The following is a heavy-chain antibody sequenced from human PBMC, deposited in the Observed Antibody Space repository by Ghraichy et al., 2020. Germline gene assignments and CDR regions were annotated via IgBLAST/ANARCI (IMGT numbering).Heavy chain of an antibody. CDR1: GGSFSGYY. CDR3: ARAEGLGYCSSTSCRGYYFDY. CDR2: INHSGST. D-gene: IGHD2-2*01. Sequence: SETLSLTCAVYGGSFSGYYWSWIRQPPGKGLEWIGEINHSGSTNYNPSLKSRVTISVDTSKNQFSLKLSSVTAADTAVYYCARAEGLGYCSSTSCRGYYFDYWGQGTLVTVPS. V-gene: IGHV4-34*01. J-gene: IGHJ4*02.